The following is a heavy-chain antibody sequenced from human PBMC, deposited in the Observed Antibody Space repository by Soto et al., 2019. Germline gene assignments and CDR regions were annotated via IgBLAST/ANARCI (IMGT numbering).Heavy chain of an antibody. CDR3: ARSAITLFGVVSIPPHYYSEMDV. V-gene: IGHV1-69*01. Sequence: QVQLVQSGAEVKKPGSSVKVSCKASGGTFNRYAISWVRQAPGQGLEWWGGIIPIFGIGNDAQRFQGRVTITADESTGTAYMELSSLRSEDTGVYYCARSAITLFGVVSIPPHYYSEMDVWGQGTTVTVSS. CDR1: GGTFNRYA. CDR2: IIPIFGIG. J-gene: IGHJ6*02. D-gene: IGHD3-3*01.